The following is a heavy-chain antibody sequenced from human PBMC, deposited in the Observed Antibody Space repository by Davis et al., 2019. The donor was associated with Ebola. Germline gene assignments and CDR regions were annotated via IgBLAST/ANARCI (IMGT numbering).Heavy chain of an antibody. J-gene: IGHJ5*02. D-gene: IGHD2/OR15-2a*01. CDR2: ISSSSRYI. V-gene: IGHV3-21*01. Sequence: PGGSLRLSCAASGFIFSGYTMNWVRQAPGKGLEWVSAISSSSRYIYYADSAKGRFSISRDNAKNSLYLQMNSLRGEDTAVYYCARGGGAFDPNWFDPWGQGTLVTVSS. CDR1: GFIFSGYT. CDR3: ARGGGAFDPNWFDP.